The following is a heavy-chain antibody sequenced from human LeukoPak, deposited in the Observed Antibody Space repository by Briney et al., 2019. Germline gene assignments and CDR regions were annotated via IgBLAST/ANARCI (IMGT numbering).Heavy chain of an antibody. CDR1: GGSINGYY. V-gene: IGHV4-59*08. D-gene: IGHD4-17*01. J-gene: IGHJ4*02. CDR3: ARLSSTVVDY. CDR2: IPHRGST. Sequence: PSETLSLTCTVSGGSINGYYWSWIRQPPGKAPEWIGYIPHRGSTNYNPSLKSRVTISVDTSKNQFSLKLSSVTAADTAVYYCARLSSTVVDYWGQGTLVTVSS.